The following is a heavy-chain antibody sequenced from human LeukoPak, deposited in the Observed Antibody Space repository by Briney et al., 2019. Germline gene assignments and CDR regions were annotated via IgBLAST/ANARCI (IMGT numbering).Heavy chain of an antibody. D-gene: IGHD3-22*01. Sequence: PGGSLRLSCAASGFTFSSYGMHWVRQAPGKGLEWVAVISYDGSNKYYADSVKGRFTISRDNSKNTLYLQMNSLRAEDTAVYYCARDSPMIVVPISSGDAFDIWGQGTMVTVSS. CDR3: ARDSPMIVVPISSGDAFDI. CDR2: ISYDGSNK. V-gene: IGHV3-30*03. CDR1: GFTFSSYG. J-gene: IGHJ3*02.